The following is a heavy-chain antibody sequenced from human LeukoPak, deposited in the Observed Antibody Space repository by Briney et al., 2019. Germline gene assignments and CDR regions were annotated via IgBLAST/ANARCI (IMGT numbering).Heavy chain of an antibody. J-gene: IGHJ3*02. CDR1: GGSISSYY. CDR2: IYSSGST. Sequence: SETLSLTCTVSGGSISSYYWSWIRQPPGKGLEWIGYIYSSGSTNYNPSLKSRVTISVDTSKNQFSLKLSSVTAADTAVYYCARSRPYHYDSSGYLYAFDIWGQGTMVTVSS. CDR3: ARSRPYHYDSSGYLYAFDI. V-gene: IGHV4-59*08. D-gene: IGHD3-22*01.